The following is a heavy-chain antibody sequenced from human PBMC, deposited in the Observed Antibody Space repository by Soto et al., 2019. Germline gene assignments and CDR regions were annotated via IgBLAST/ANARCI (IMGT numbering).Heavy chain of an antibody. CDR1: GGSISSGGYY. D-gene: IGHD6-13*01. V-gene: IGHV4-61*08. CDR2: IYNSGRGST. J-gene: IGHJ4*02. CDR3: ARGGVAAAGKVDY. Sequence: SETLSLTCTVSGGSISSGGYYWSWIRQAPGKGLEWIGFIYNSGRGSTGSNPSLSSRVTFSIETSKNQFSLKLSSVTAADTAVYYCARGGVAAAGKVDYWGQGTLVTVSS.